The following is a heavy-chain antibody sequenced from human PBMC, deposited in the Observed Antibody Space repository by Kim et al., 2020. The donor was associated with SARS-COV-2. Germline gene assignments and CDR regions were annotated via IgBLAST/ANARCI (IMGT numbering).Heavy chain of an antibody. D-gene: IGHD1-26*01. CDR2: IKQDGSEK. CDR3: ARARVGATKGYFDY. V-gene: IGHV3-7*03. J-gene: IGHJ4*02. Sequence: GGSLRLSCAASGFTFSSYWMSWVRQAPGKGLEWVANIKQDGSEKYYVDSVKGRFTISRDNAKNSLYLQMNSLRAEDTAVYYCARARVGATKGYFDYWGQGTLVTVSS. CDR1: GFTFSSYW.